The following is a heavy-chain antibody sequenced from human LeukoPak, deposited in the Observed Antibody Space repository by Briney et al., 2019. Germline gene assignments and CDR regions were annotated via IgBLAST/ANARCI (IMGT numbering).Heavy chain of an antibody. CDR2: IGASGSTI. V-gene: IGHV3-11*01. Sequence: GGSLRLSCAASGFTFSDYYMSWIRQAPGKGLEWVSYIGASGSTIYYADSVQGRFTVSRDNAKNSLYLQMNSLRAEDTAVYYCARDGVIGTTFDYWGQGTLVTVSS. J-gene: IGHJ4*02. CDR1: GFTFSDYY. CDR3: ARDGVIGTTFDY. D-gene: IGHD1-14*01.